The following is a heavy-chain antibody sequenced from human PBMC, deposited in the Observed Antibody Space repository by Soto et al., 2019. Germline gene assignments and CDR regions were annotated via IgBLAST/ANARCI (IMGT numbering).Heavy chain of an antibody. CDR1: GFTFSGFD. CDR3: AKSQEIGTHFFDS. CDR2: IGTAGDT. J-gene: IGHJ4*02. Sequence: GGSLRLSCEASGFTFSGFDMHWVRQPTGRGLEWVSSIGTAGDTYYAVSVKGRFTISRDNAKNSLSLQMNSLRAGDMAVYFCAKSQEIGTHFFDSWGQGTQVTVSS. V-gene: IGHV3-13*01. D-gene: IGHD6-13*01.